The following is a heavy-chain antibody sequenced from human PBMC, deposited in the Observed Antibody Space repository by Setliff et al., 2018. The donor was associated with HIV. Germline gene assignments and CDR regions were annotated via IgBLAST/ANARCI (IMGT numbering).Heavy chain of an antibody. CDR1: GGTFSSYV. CDR2: IIPMYGVT. J-gene: IGHJ5*02. D-gene: IGHD2-15*01. CDR3: ALPYCSGGNCWSSASLPPAGWFDP. V-gene: IGHV1-69*05. Sequence: SVKVSCKASGGTFSSYVISWVRQAPGRGPEWMGGIIPMYGVTNYAQKFQGRVTITTDESTSTAYMELSSLRSEDTAVYYCALPYCSGGNCWSSASLPPAGWFDPWGQGTLVTVSS.